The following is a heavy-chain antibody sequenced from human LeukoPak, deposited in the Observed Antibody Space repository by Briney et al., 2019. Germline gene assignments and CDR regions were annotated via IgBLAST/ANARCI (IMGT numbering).Heavy chain of an antibody. CDR3: ARGATRRLGPARY. D-gene: IGHD1-1*01. J-gene: IGHJ4*02. CDR1: GYTFTSYD. V-gene: IGHV1-8*03. CDR2: MNPNSGNT. Sequence: GASVKVSCKASGYTFTSYDINWVRQATGQGLEWMGWMNPNSGNTGYAQKFQGRGTITRNTSISTAYVELSSPRSEDTAVYYCARGATRRLGPARYWGQGTLVTVSS.